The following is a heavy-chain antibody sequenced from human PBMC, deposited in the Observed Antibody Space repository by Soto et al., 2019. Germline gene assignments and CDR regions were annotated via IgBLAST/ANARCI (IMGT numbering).Heavy chain of an antibody. CDR2: ISAYNGNT. CDR3: ARVEYYDFVWGSYRFLTYNFDY. D-gene: IGHD3-16*02. CDR1: GYTFTSYG. Sequence: QVQLVQSGAEVKKPGASVKVSCKASGYTFTSYGISWVRQAPGQGLEWMGWISAYNGNTNYAQKLQGRVTMTTDTSTSTGYMELRSLRSDDTAVYYCARVEYYDFVWGSYRFLTYNFDYWGQGTLVTVSS. J-gene: IGHJ4*02. V-gene: IGHV1-18*01.